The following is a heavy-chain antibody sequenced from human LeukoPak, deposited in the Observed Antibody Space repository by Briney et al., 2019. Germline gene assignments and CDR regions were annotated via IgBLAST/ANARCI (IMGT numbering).Heavy chain of an antibody. CDR2: IDSSSRYI. J-gene: IGHJ4*02. D-gene: IGHD2-2*01. CDR1: GLSFSSYN. CDR3: ARVGGHCTSTSCPPPDY. V-gene: IGHV3-21*01. Sequence: GGSLRLSCAASGLSFSSYNMDWVRQAPGKGLEWVSFIDSSSRYIYQADSVKGRFTISRDNAKSSVLLQLNSLRAEDTAVYYCARVGGHCTSTSCPPPDYWGQGTLVTVSS.